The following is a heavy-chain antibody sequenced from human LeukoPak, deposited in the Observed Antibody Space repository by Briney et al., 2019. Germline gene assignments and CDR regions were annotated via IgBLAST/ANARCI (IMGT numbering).Heavy chain of an antibody. CDR3: AKETRIVGAIDY. V-gene: IGHV3-30*02. Sequence: PGGSLRLSCAASGFIFSSYGMHWVRQAPGKGLEWLAFIRYDGINKYYAESVKGRFTISRDNSKNMVYLQMNSLRAEDTAVYYCAKETRIVGAIDYWGQGTLVTVSS. CDR1: GFIFSSYG. J-gene: IGHJ4*02. CDR2: IRYDGINK. D-gene: IGHD1-26*01.